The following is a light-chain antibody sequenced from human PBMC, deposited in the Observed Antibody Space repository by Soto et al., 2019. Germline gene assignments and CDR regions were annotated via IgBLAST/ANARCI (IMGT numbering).Light chain of an antibody. CDR3: QQYGTALYT. Sequence: ETVLTQSPGTLSLSPGERAILSCRASQSISNYLGWYQQKPGQAPRLLIYHTSRRATGIPDRFSGSGSGTDFTLTINRMEPEDFAVYYCQQYGTALYTFGQGTKFEIK. CDR2: HTS. V-gene: IGKV3-20*01. J-gene: IGKJ2*01. CDR1: QSISNY.